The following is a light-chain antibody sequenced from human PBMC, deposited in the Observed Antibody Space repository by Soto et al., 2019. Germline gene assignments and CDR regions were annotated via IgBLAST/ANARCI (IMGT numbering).Light chain of an antibody. J-gene: IGLJ1*01. CDR2: DVD. CDR3: SSYTSSSTRV. V-gene: IGLV2-14*03. CDR1: NSDVGGYKY. Sequence: QSALTQPASVSGSPGQSIPISCTGTNSDVGGYKYVSWYQHHPGKAPKLIIYDVDNRPSGVSNRFSGSKSGNTASLTISGLQAEDEADYYCSSYTSSSTRVFGTGTKLTVL.